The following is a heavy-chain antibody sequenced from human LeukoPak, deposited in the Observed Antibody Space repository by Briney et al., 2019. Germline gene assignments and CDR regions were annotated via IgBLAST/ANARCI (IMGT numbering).Heavy chain of an antibody. Sequence: SETLSLTCTVSGGSISSGSYYWGWIRQPPGKGLEWIGEINHSGSTNYNPSLKSRVTISVDTSKNQFSLKLSSVTAADTAVYYCARVIAALFDYWGQGTLVTVSS. CDR1: GGSISSGSYY. V-gene: IGHV4-39*07. J-gene: IGHJ4*02. CDR3: ARVIAALFDY. CDR2: INHSGST. D-gene: IGHD6-6*01.